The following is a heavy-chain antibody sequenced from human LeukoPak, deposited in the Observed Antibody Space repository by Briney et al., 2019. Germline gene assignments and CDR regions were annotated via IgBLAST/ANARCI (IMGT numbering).Heavy chain of an antibody. Sequence: PSETLSLTCAVSGGSLSSGGYSWGWIRPPPGKGLEWIGYIYDSGSTYYNPSLNSRVTISVDRSQNQFSLKLSSVTAADTAVYYCGRVRSPQGWYFDLWGRGTLVTVSS. CDR1: GGSLSSGGYS. D-gene: IGHD2-15*01. CDR2: IYDSGST. V-gene: IGHV4-30-2*01. J-gene: IGHJ2*01. CDR3: GRVRSPQGWYFDL.